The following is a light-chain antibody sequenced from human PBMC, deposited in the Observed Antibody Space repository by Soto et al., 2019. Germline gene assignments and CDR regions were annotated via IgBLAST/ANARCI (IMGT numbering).Light chain of an antibody. V-gene: IGKV1-27*01. J-gene: IGKJ1*01. CDR3: QKYFIVPPT. CDR2: AAS. CDR1: QGITND. Sequence: DIQMTQSPSSLSASVGDRVTISCRASQGITNDLAWYQQKPGKVPKLLIHAASTLQSGVPSRFSGSGSGTDFTLTISSLQPEDVATYYCQKYFIVPPTFGQGTKVDIK.